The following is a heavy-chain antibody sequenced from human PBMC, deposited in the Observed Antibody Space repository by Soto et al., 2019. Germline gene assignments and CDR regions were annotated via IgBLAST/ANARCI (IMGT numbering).Heavy chain of an antibody. D-gene: IGHD6-6*01. J-gene: IGHJ4*02. V-gene: IGHV1-8*01. CDR2: MNPNSGNT. Sequence: QVQLVQSGAEVKKPGASVKVSCKASGYTFTSYDINWVRQATGQGLEWMGWMNPNSGNTGYAQKFQGRVTMTRNTSISTAYRELSSLRSEDTAGYYCARATRPLSRSSVGFDYWGQGTLVTVSS. CDR1: GYTFTSYD. CDR3: ARATRPLSRSSVGFDY.